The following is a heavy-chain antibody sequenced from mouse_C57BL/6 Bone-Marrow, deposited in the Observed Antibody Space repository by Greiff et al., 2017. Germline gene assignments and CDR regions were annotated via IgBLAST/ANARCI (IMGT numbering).Heavy chain of an antibody. J-gene: IGHJ3*01. CDR2: ISNGGGST. V-gene: IGHV5-12*01. D-gene: IGHD1-1*01. CDR3: ARPLRDWFAY. Sequence: VQLKESGGGLVQPGGSPKLSCAASGFTFSDYYMYWVRQTPEKRLEWVAYISNGGGSTYYPDTVKGRFTISRDNAKNTLYLQMSRLKSEDTAMYYCARPLRDWFAYWGQGTLVTVSA. CDR1: GFTFSDYY.